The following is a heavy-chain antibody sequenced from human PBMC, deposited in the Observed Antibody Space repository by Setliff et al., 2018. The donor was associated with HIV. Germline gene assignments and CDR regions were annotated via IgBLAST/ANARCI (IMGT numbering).Heavy chain of an antibody. J-gene: IGHJ4*02. CDR2: IYYSGST. V-gene: IGHV4-30-4*08. CDR1: GGSISSGDYY. Sequence: SETLSLTCTVSGGSISSGDYYWSWIRQPPGKGLEWIGYIYYSGSTYYNPSLKSRVTISVDTSKNQFSLKLSSVTAADTAVYYCARAKEGYGGWYYFDCWAQGTLVTVSS. CDR3: ARAKEGYGGWYYFDC. D-gene: IGHD6-19*01.